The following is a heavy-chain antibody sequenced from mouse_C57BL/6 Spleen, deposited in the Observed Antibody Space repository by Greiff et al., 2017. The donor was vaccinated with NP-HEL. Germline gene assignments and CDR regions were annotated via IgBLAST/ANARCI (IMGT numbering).Heavy chain of an antibody. CDR2: IYPGSGST. J-gene: IGHJ1*03. D-gene: IGHD2-5*01. CDR3: ATHYSNVYGYFDV. Sequence: QVQLQQSGPELVKPGASVKISCKASGYSFTGYYINWVKQRPGQGLEWIGWIYPGSGSTKYNQKFKGKATLTVDTSSSTAYMQLSSLTSEASAVYYLATHYSNVYGYFDVWGTGTTLTVSS. V-gene: IGHV1-66*01. CDR1: GYSFTGYY.